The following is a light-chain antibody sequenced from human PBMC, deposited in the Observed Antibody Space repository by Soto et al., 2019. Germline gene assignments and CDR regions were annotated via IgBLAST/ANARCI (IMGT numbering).Light chain of an antibody. V-gene: IGKV1-5*03. CDR1: QNIVNW. CDR3: QQANTFALT. Sequence: DIQMTQSPSTLSASVGDRVTITCRARQNIVNWLAWYQQKPGKAPNLLIYKTSTLQRGVPSRFSGSGSGTEFTLTISSLQPDDFATYYCQQANTFALTFGGGTKVEI. CDR2: KTS. J-gene: IGKJ4*01.